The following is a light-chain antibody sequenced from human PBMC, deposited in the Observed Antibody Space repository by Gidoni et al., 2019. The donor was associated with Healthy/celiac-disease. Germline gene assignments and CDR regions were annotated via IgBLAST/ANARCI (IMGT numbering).Light chain of an antibody. CDR1: QSISSY. J-gene: IGKJ4*01. V-gene: IGKV1-39*01. CDR3: QQSYSTPLT. CDR2: AAS. Sequence: QSPSSLSASVGDRVTITCRASQSISSYLNWYQQKPGKAPKLLIYAASSLQSGVPSRFSGSGSGTDFTLTISSLQPEDFATYYCQQSYSTPLTFGGGTKVEIK.